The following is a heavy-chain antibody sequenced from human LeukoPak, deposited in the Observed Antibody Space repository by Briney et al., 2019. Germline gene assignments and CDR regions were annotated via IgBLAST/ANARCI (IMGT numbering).Heavy chain of an antibody. CDR1: GGTFISYA. V-gene: IGHV1-69*13. CDR2: IIPIFGTA. Sequence: ASVKVSCKASGGTFISYAISWVRQAPGQGLEWMGGIIPIFGTANYAQKFQGRVTITADESTSTAYMELSSLRSEDTAVYYCARLRSGGSGSYVYYFDYWGQGTLVTVSS. D-gene: IGHD3-10*01. J-gene: IGHJ4*02. CDR3: ARLRSGGSGSYVYYFDY.